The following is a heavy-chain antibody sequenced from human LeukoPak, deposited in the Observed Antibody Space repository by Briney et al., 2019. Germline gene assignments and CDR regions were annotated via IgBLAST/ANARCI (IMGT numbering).Heavy chain of an antibody. D-gene: IGHD6-13*01. V-gene: IGHV4-4*02. CDR2: IFHSGST. J-gene: IGHJ6*02. CDR1: GGSISSNNW. CDR3: ARHGYSSSWSYYYGMDV. Sequence: SGTLSLTCTVSGGSISSNNWWSWARQPPGKGLEWIGEIFHSGSTNYNPSLKSRVTILVDKSKNQFSLKLSSVTAADTAVYYCARHGYSSSWSYYYGMDVWGQGTTVTVSS.